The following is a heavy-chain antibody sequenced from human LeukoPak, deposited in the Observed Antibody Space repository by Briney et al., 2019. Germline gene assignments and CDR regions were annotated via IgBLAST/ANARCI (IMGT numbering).Heavy chain of an antibody. J-gene: IGHJ4*02. CDR1: GFTFSSYG. CDR2: ISGSSSTI. D-gene: IGHD3-3*01. Sequence: GGSLRLSCAASGFTFSSYGTYWVRQAPGKGLEWVSYISGSSSTIYYADSVRGRLTISRDNAKNSLYLQMNSLRVEDTAVYYCARDSGDFWSGPYWGQGTLVTVSS. CDR3: ARDSGDFWSGPY. V-gene: IGHV3-48*01.